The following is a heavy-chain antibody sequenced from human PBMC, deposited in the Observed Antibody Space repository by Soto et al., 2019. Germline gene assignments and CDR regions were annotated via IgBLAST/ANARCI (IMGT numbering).Heavy chain of an antibody. CDR2: MNPNSGNT. V-gene: IGHV1-8*01. D-gene: IGHD2-2*01. J-gene: IGHJ6*03. CDR3: ARGVRIVVVPAAMPDYYYYMDV. CDR1: GYTFTSYD. Sequence: QVQLVQSGAEVKKPGASVKVSCKASGYTFTSYDINWVRQATGQGLEWMGWMNPNSGNTGYAQKFQGRVTMTRNTSISTAYMELSSLRSEDTAVYYCARGVRIVVVPAAMPDYYYYMDVWCKGTTVTVSS.